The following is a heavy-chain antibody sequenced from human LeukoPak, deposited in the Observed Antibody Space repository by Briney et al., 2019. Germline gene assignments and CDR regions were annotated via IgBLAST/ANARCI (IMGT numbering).Heavy chain of an antibody. Sequence: PGGSLRLSCAASGFTFSSYAMSWVRQAPGKGLEWVSAISGSGGSTYYADSVKGRFTISRDNSKNTLYLQMNSLRAEDTAVYYCAKFFLCYDSSGYELVPCYYMDVWGKGTTVTVSS. D-gene: IGHD3-22*01. J-gene: IGHJ6*03. CDR3: AKFFLCYDSSGYELVPCYYMDV. CDR2: ISGSGGST. CDR1: GFTFSSYA. V-gene: IGHV3-23*01.